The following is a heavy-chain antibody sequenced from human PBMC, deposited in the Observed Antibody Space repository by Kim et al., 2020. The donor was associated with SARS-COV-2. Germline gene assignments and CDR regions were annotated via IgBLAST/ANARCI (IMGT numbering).Heavy chain of an antibody. J-gene: IGHJ5*02. CDR1: GFTFSSYW. D-gene: IGHD6-13*01. CDR2: IKQDGSEK. Sequence: GGSLRLSCAASGFTFSSYWMSWVRQAPGKGLEWVANIKQDGSEKYYVDSVKGRFTISRDNAKNSLYLQMNSLRAEDTAVYYCARVGGLHYSSIRGWFDPWGQGTLVTVSS. CDR3: ARVGGLHYSSIRGWFDP. V-gene: IGHV3-7*03.